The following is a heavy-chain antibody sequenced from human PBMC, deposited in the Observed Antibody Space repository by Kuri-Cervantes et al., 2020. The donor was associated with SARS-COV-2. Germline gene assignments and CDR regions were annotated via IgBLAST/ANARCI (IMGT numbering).Heavy chain of an antibody. V-gene: IGHV3-30*03. CDR3: ARDLANRGVRGVIRLIGLDY. J-gene: IGHJ4*02. CDR2: ISYDGSNK. CDR1: GFTFSSYG. D-gene: IGHD3-10*01. Sequence: GESLKISCAASGFTFSSYGMRWVRQAPGKGLEWVAVISYDGSNKYYADSVKGRFTISRDNSKNTLYLQMNSLRAEDTAVYSCARDLANRGVRGVIRLIGLDYWGQGTLVTVSS.